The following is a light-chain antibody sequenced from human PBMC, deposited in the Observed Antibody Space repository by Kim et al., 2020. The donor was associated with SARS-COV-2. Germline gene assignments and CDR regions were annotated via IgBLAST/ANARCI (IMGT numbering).Light chain of an antibody. J-gene: IGLJ3*02. V-gene: IGLV3-19*01. CDR1: SLRSYY. Sequence: SSELTQDPAVSVALGQTVRITCQGDSLRSYYASWYQQKPGQAPVLVIYGKNNRPSGIPDRFSGSSSGNTASLTITGAQAEDEADYYCNSRDSMGNHHWVF. CDR2: GKN. CDR3: NSRDSMGNHHWV.